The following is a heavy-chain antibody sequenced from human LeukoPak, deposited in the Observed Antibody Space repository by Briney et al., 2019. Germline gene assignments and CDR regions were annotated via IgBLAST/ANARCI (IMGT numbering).Heavy chain of an antibody. CDR2: IYHSGST. Sequence: SETLSLTCTVSGDSISRGGYYWSWIRQPPGKGLEWIGYIYHSGSTYYNPSLKSRVTISVDRSKNQFSLKLSSVTAADTAVYYCARDPSSPGLPDYWGQGTLVTVSS. J-gene: IGHJ4*02. CDR3: ARDPSSPGLPDY. D-gene: IGHD6-13*01. CDR1: GDSISRGGYY. V-gene: IGHV4-30-2*01.